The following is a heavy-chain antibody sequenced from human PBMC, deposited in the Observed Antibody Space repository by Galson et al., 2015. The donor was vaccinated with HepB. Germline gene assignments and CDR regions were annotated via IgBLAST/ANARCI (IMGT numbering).Heavy chain of an antibody. CDR3: AGIDYYYGSGRDY. V-gene: IGHV4-30-4*01. CDR1: GGSISSGDYY. Sequence: TLSLTCTVSGGSISSGDYYWSWIRQPPGKGLEWIGYIYYSGSTYYNPSLKSRVTISVDTSKNQFSLKLSSVTAADTAVYYCAGIDYYYGSGRDYWGQGTLVAVSS. D-gene: IGHD3-10*01. J-gene: IGHJ4*02. CDR2: IYYSGST.